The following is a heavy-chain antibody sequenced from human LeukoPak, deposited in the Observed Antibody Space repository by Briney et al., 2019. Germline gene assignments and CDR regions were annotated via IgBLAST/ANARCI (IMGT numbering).Heavy chain of an antibody. J-gene: IGHJ4*02. CDR1: GFTFSSYS. CDR2: ISSSSSYI. V-gene: IGHV3-21*01. CDR3: AILELANFDY. Sequence: GGSLRLSCAASGFTFSSYSMNWVRQPPGQGLEWVSSISSSSSYIYYADSVKGRFTISRDNAKTSLYLQINSLRAEDTAVYYCAILELANFDYWGQGTLVTVSS. D-gene: IGHD1-7*01.